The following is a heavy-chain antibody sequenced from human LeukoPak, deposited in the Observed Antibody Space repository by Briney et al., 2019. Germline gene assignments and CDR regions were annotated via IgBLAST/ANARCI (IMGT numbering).Heavy chain of an antibody. Sequence: GGSLRLSCAASGFTLSSYEMNWVRQAPGKGLEWDSYISSIGSNIYYADSVKGRFTISRDNAKNSLYLQMNSLRAEDTAVYYCARLTGQYAFDIWGQGTMVTVSS. D-gene: IGHD1-20*01. J-gene: IGHJ3*02. CDR1: GFTLSSYE. V-gene: IGHV3-48*03. CDR3: ARLTGQYAFDI. CDR2: ISSIGSNI.